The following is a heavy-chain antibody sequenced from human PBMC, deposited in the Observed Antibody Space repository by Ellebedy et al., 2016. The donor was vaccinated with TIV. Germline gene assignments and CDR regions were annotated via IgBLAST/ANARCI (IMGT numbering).Heavy chain of an antibody. Sequence: ASVKVSCKASGYTFTSYYMDWVRQAPGQGLEWMGTINPSGGSTNYAQKFQGRVTMTRDTSTSTVYMELRSLRSDDTSVYYCARARTIFGVFISGYFDYWGQGTLVTVSS. CDR3: ARARTIFGVFISGYFDY. J-gene: IGHJ4*02. V-gene: IGHV1-46*01. CDR2: INPSGGST. D-gene: IGHD3-3*01. CDR1: GYTFTSYY.